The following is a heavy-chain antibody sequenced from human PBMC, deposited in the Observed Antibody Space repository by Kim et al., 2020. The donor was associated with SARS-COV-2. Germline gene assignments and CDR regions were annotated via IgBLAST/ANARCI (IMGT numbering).Heavy chain of an antibody. J-gene: IGHJ4*01. CDR2: IYYSGST. Sequence: SETLSLTCTVSGGSISSCSYYWSWIRQPPGKGLEWIGRIYYSGSTYYNPSLKSRVTISVDTSNNQFSLKLSSVTAADTAVYYCARAGCSFVWGQGTLVTV. CDR3: ARAGCSFV. D-gene: IGHD3-10*02. CDR1: GGSISSCSYY. V-gene: IGHV4-39*07.